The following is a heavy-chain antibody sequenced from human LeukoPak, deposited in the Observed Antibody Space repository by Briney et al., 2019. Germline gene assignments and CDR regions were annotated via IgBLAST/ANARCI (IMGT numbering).Heavy chain of an antibody. CDR3: VKDLPVLHS. CDR1: GFTFNSFA. V-gene: IGHV3-30*02. J-gene: IGHJ4*02. CDR2: IQSDGSDK. D-gene: IGHD3-16*01. Sequence: SGRSLRLSCAASGFTFNSFAMHWVRQAPGKGLEHLAFIQSDGSDKYYADSVKGRFTISRDNSKNTLYLQMNGLRGDDTAVYYCVKDLPVLHSWGQGTLVTVSS.